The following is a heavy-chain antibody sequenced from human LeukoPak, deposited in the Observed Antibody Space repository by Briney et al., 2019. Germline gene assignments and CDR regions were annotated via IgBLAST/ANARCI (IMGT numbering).Heavy chain of an antibody. Sequence: ASVKVSCKASGYTFTSYGISWVRQAPGQGLEWMGWISAYNGNTNYAQKLQGRVTMTTDTSTSTAYMELRSLRPDDTAVYYCARDRIAVAPGGYFQHWGQGTLVTVSS. CDR1: GYTFTSYG. CDR3: ARDRIAVAPGGYFQH. J-gene: IGHJ1*01. D-gene: IGHD6-19*01. CDR2: ISAYNGNT. V-gene: IGHV1-18*01.